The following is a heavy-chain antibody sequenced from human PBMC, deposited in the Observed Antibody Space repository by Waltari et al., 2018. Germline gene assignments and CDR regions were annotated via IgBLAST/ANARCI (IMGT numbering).Heavy chain of an antibody. CDR3: ARDPGPIMGAPDL. CDR1: GYTFTDYH. CDR2: FNTKNGDS. V-gene: IGHV1-2*02. D-gene: IGHD1-26*01. J-gene: IGHJ5*02. Sequence: QEQLVQSGSEVKKPGASVKISCQASGYTFTDYHLHWFRQTPGQGFEGMGWFNTKNGDSNSAEKCLGRVTMTRDTSIDTVYLDLSGLRSDDTAIFFCARDPGPIMGAPDLWGQGTQVTVSS.